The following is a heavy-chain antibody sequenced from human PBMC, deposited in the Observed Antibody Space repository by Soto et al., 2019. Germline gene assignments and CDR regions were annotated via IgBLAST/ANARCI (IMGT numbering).Heavy chain of an antibody. CDR3: ARVPGP. J-gene: IGHJ5*02. Sequence: QLQLQESGSGLVKPSQTLSLTCAVSGGSISSGGYSWSWIRQPPGKGLDWIGYIYHSWSTYYTPTRTSRVTIAVDRPKNQFSLNLSSVAAADTAGYYCARVPGPWGQGTLVTVSS. CDR1: GGSISSGGYS. V-gene: IGHV4-30-2*01. CDR2: IYHSWST.